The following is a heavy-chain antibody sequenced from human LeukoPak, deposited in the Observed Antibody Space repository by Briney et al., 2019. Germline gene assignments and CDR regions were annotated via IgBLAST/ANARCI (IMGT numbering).Heavy chain of an antibody. CDR3: ARYGDYVFDP. Sequence: GESLKISCKGSGYSFTSYWISWVRQMPGKGLEWMGRIDPSDSYTNYSPSFQGQVTISADKSISTAYLQWSSLKASDTAMYYCARYGDYVFDPWGQGTLVTVSS. V-gene: IGHV5-10-1*04. D-gene: IGHD4-17*01. J-gene: IGHJ5*02. CDR1: GYSFTSYW. CDR2: IDPSDSYT.